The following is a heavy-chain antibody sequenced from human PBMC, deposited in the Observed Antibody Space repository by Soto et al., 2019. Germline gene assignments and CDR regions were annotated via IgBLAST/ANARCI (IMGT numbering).Heavy chain of an antibody. Sequence: SETLSLTCSVSGDSISSYSWSWIRQPAGKGLEWLGRVYRGTSNYNPSLKSRLIMSLDTSKNQFSLNLRSVTAADTAVYYCARESLKETITMIVVIDHWGQGTQVTVSS. J-gene: IGHJ4*02. D-gene: IGHD3-22*01. CDR2: VYRGTS. CDR3: ARESLKETITMIVVIDH. V-gene: IGHV4-4*07. CDR1: GDSISSYS.